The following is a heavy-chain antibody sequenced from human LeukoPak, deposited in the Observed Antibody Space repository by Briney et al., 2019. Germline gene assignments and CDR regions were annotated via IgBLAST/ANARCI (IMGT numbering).Heavy chain of an antibody. CDR3: ARPVRAATTGYFDY. CDR2: INHSGST. Sequence: PSETLSLTCAVYGGSFGGYYWSWIRQPPGKGLEWIGEINHSGSTNYNPSLKSRVTISVDTSKNQFSLKLSSVTAADTAVYYCARPVRAATTGYFDYWGQGTLVTVSS. CDR1: GGSFGGYY. J-gene: IGHJ4*02. V-gene: IGHV4-34*01. D-gene: IGHD1-26*01.